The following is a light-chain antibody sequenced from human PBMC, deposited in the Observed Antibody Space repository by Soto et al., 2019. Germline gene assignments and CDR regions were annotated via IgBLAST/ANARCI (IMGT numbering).Light chain of an antibody. Sequence: DIQMTQSPSTLSASVGDRVTITCRASQSISTWLAWYQQKPGKAPKLLIYSASRLKSGVPSRFSGTRSGTDFTLIISSLQPEDFATYYCQQSYSSPPTFGQGTKVDIK. V-gene: IGKV1-39*01. J-gene: IGKJ2*01. CDR3: QQSYSSPPT. CDR1: QSISTW. CDR2: SAS.